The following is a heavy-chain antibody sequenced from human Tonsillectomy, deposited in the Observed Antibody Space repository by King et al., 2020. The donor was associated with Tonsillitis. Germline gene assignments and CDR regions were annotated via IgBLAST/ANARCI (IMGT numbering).Heavy chain of an antibody. V-gene: IGHV4-39*07. J-gene: IGHJ5*02. Sequence: QLQLQESGPGLVKPSETLSLTCTVSGGSIISSGHYWGWIRQPPGKGLEWIGNIYYSGSTFYNPSLKSRVTISVDTSKNQFSLKVTSVTAADTAVYYCARDRDTNSFRYWFDPWGQGTLVTVSS. CDR3: ARDRDTNSFRYWFDP. CDR2: IYYSGST. D-gene: IGHD2-8*01. CDR1: GGSIISSGHY.